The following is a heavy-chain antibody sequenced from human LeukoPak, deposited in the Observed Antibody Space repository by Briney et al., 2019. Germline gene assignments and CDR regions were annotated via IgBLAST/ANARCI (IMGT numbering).Heavy chain of an antibody. V-gene: IGHV4-38-2*02. D-gene: IGHD6-19*01. CDR2: FYHSGST. CDR3: ATVQGTVSGPLDF. CDR1: DFSISSDYY. Sequence: PSETLSLTCTVSDFSISSDYYWVWVRQPPGKGLEWIVSFYHSGSTYYNPSLKSRVTISIDTSQNQFSLKLSSVTAADTAVYYCATVQGTVSGPLDFWGQGTLVTVSS. J-gene: IGHJ4*02.